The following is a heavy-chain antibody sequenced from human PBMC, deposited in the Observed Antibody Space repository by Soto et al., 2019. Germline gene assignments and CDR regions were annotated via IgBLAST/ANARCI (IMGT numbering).Heavy chain of an antibody. J-gene: IGHJ4*02. CDR2: INPSSGTT. CDR1: GYTFTSYY. CDR3: ARRDYGDSDY. D-gene: IGHD3-16*01. V-gene: IGHV1-46*01. Sequence: QVQLVQSGAEVKKPGASVKVSCKASGYTFTSYYMHWVRQAPGQGLEWMGIINPSSGTTNYAQKFQGRVTMTRDTSTGTVYMALSSLRSEDTAVYNCARRDYGDSDYWGQGTLVTVSS.